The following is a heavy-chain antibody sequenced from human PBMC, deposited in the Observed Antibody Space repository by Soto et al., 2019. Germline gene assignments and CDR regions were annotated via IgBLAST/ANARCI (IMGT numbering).Heavy chain of an antibody. J-gene: IGHJ4*02. CDR2: ISWDSGSI. Sequence: PGGSLRLSCAGSGFTFDDYAMHWVRQGPGKGLEWVSGISWDSGSIGYADSVRGRFTISRDNAKNSLYLQMNSLRAEDTALYYCTTRYCSGGSCSLGFDSWGQGTLVTVSS. V-gene: IGHV3-9*01. D-gene: IGHD2-15*01. CDR3: TTRYCSGGSCSLGFDS. CDR1: GFTFDDYA.